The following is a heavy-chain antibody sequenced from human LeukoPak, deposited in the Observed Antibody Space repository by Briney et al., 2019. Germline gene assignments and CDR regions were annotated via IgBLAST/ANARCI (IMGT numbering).Heavy chain of an antibody. V-gene: IGHV3-23*01. Sequence: GGSLRLSCAASGFTFSSYAMSWVRPAPGKGLEWVSPINGSGGSTYYADSVKGRFTISRDNSKNTLYLQMNSLRAEDTAVYYCAKGNSRYSGSYFWFDPWGQGTLVTVSS. J-gene: IGHJ5*02. D-gene: IGHD1-26*01. CDR1: GFTFSSYA. CDR3: AKGNSRYSGSYFWFDP. CDR2: INGSGGST.